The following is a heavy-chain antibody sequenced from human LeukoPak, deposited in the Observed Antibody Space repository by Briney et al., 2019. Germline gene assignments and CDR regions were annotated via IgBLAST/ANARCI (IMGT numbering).Heavy chain of an antibody. CDR3: AKDESKIAVAAASIWFDP. Sequence: GGSLRLSCAASGFTFSSYAMSWVRQAPGKGLEWVSAISGSGGSTYYADSVKGRFTISRDNSKNTLYLQMNSLRAEDTAVYYCAKDESKIAVAAASIWFDPWGQGTLVTVSS. D-gene: IGHD6-19*01. V-gene: IGHV3-23*01. CDR1: GFTFSSYA. CDR2: ISGSGGST. J-gene: IGHJ5*02.